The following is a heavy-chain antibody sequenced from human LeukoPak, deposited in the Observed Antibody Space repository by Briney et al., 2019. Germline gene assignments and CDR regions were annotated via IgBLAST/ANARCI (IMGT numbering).Heavy chain of an antibody. D-gene: IGHD3-3*01. CDR1: GYTFTGYY. J-gene: IGHJ4*02. CDR3: ATDYYDFWSGYYTGEDY. CDR2: MNPNSGGT. V-gene: IGHV1-2*06. Sequence: ASVKVSCKASGYTFTGYYMHWVRQAPGQGLQWMGRMNPNSGGTNYAQKFQGRVTMTRETSISTAYMELSRLRSDDTTVYYCATDYYDFWSGYYTGEDYWGQGTLVTVYS.